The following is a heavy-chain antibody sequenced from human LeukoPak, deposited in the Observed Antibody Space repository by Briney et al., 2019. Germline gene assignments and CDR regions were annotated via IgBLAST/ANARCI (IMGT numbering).Heavy chain of an antibody. CDR2: IYYSRST. V-gene: IGHV4-39*01. Sequence: PSETLSLTCTVSGGSISSSSYYWGWIRQPQGKVLEWIGSIYYSRSTYYNPYLKSRVTISVDRSTYQFPLKLSTVTAADTTLYYCARRSPSGWPSDYWGQGTLVTVSS. D-gene: IGHD6-19*01. CDR1: GGSISSSSYY. CDR3: ARRSPSGWPSDY. J-gene: IGHJ4*02.